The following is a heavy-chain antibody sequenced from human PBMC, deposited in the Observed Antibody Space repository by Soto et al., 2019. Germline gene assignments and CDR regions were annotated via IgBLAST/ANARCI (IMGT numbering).Heavy chain of an antibody. D-gene: IGHD4-4*01. CDR3: AKDPTPHRLQNWFDP. V-gene: IGHV3-23*01. CDR1: GFTFSSYA. Sequence: GGSLRLSCAASGFTFSSYAMSWVRQAPGKGLEWVSAISGSGGSTYYADSVKGRFTISRDNSKNTLYLQMNSLRAEDTAVYYCAKDPTPHRLQNWFDPWGQGTLVTVSS. J-gene: IGHJ5*02. CDR2: ISGSGGST.